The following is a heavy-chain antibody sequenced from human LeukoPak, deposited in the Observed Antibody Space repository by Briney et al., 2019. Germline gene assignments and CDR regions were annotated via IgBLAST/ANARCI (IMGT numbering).Heavy chain of an antibody. Sequence: GRSLRLSGAASGFTFDDYAMHWVRQAPGKGLGWVSGISWNSGSIGYADSVKGRFTISRDNAKNSLYLQMNSLRAEDTAVYYCARDESLEYYDFWSGYYTVDYWGQGTLVTVSS. CDR1: GFTFDDYA. CDR3: ARDESLEYYDFWSGYYTVDY. D-gene: IGHD3-3*01. J-gene: IGHJ4*02. V-gene: IGHV3-9*01. CDR2: ISWNSGSI.